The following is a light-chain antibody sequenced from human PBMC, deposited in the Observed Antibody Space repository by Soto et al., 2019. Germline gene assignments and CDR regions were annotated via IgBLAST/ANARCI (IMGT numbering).Light chain of an antibody. CDR3: QQRSNLWT. J-gene: IGKJ1*01. V-gene: IGKV3-11*01. CDR2: GAS. Sequence: EIVLTQSPGTLSLSPGERATLSCRASESVSNNLAWYQQKAGQAPRLLIYGASARATGIPARFSGSGSGTEFTLTISSLEPEDFAVYYCQQRSNLWTFGQGTKVDIK. CDR1: ESVSNN.